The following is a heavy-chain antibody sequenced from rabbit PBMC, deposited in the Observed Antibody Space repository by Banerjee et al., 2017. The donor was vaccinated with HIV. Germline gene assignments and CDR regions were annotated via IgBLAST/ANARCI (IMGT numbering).Heavy chain of an antibody. Sequence: EESGGDLVKPEGSLTLTCTASGFSFSSSYWICWVRQAPGKGLEWIACIFVGSGGSTYYASWAKGRVTISKTSSTTVTLQMTGLTAADTATYFCAKYPSSSVGYHYFVLWGPGTLVTVS. D-gene: IGHD1-1*01. CDR1: GFSFSSSYW. CDR3: AKYPSSSVGYHYFVL. J-gene: IGHJ4*01. V-gene: IGHV1S45*01. CDR2: IFVGSGGST.